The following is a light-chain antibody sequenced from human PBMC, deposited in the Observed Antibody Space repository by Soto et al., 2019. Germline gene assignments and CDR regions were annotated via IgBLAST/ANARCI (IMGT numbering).Light chain of an antibody. V-gene: IGLV1-47*01. Sequence: QSVLPQPPSASGTPGQRVTISCSTSNSRSGSNYVYWYQQLPGAAPKLLIHRNDQRPSGVPDRFSGSKSGTSASLAISGLRSEDEGDYFCAKWDDSLRVYVFGSGTQLTVL. CDR1: NSRSGSNY. J-gene: IGLJ1*01. CDR3: AKWDDSLRVYV. CDR2: RND.